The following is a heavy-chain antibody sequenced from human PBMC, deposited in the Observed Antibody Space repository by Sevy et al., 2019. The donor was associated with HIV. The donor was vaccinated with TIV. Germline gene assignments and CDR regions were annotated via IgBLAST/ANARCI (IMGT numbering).Heavy chain of an antibody. D-gene: IGHD2-2*01. Sequence: SETLSLTCTVSGGSISSYYWSWIRQPPGKGLEWIGYIYYSGSTNYNPSLKSRVTISVDTSKNQFSLKLSSATAADTAVYYCARGYRVVPAAIGGAFDIWGQGTMVTVSS. CDR2: IYYSGST. CDR1: GGSISSYY. J-gene: IGHJ3*02. V-gene: IGHV4-59*01. CDR3: ARGYRVVPAAIGGAFDI.